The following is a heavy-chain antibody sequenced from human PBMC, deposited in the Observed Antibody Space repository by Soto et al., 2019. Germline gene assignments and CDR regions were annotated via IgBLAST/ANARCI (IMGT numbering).Heavy chain of an antibody. CDR3: ARSLVRVPCNY. CDR2: IYWDDDK. CDR1: GCSLSSSGVG. V-gene: IGHV2-5*02. J-gene: IGHJ4*02. D-gene: IGHD2-8*02. Sequence: QITLKESGPTLVTPTQTLTLTCTFSGCSLSSSGVGVGWIRRPPVKALEWLALIYWDDDKRYSPTLKSRVTNTKDTAKHHVVLTMTNMDPVDTATSYCARSLVRVPCNYWGQGTLVTVSS.